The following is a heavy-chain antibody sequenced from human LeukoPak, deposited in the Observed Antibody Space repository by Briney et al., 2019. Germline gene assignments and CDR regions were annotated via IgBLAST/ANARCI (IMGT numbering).Heavy chain of an antibody. CDR1: GYTFTSYD. CDR2: MNPNSGNT. Sequence: GASVKVSCKASGYTFTSYDINWVRQATGQGLEWMGWMNPNSGNTGYAQKFQGRVTITRNTSISTTYMELSSLRSEDTAVYYCAGRSAYGSGSYYVDYWGQGTLVTVSS. D-gene: IGHD3-10*01. J-gene: IGHJ4*02. V-gene: IGHV1-8*03. CDR3: AGRSAYGSGSYYVDY.